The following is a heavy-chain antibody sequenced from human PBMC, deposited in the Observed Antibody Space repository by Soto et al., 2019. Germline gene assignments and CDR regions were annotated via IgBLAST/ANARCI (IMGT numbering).Heavy chain of an antibody. D-gene: IGHD3-9*01. CDR1: GGTFSSYA. V-gene: IGHV1-69*13. J-gene: IGHJ6*02. Sequence: VASVKVSCKASGGTFSSYAISWVRQAPGQGLEWMGGIIPIFGTANYAQKFQGRVTITAYESTSTAYMELSSLRSEDTAVYYCARMYYDILTGYPDYYYYGMDVWGQGTTVIGSS. CDR3: ARMYYDILTGYPDYYYYGMDV. CDR2: IIPIFGTA.